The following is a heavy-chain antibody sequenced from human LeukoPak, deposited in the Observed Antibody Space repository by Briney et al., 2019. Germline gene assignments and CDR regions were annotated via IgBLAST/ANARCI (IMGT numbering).Heavy chain of an antibody. Sequence: GGSLRLSCTASGFTVGNNYMNWLHQAPGKGLEWVSLIYSDGSTHYADSVKGRFTISRDNSKNTLYLQMYSLRAEDTAVYYCARDTPGIAASVNGGWGQGTLVTVSS. J-gene: IGHJ4*02. D-gene: IGHD6-13*01. CDR3: ARDTPGIAASVNGG. CDR2: IYSDGST. V-gene: IGHV3-53*01. CDR1: GFTVGNNY.